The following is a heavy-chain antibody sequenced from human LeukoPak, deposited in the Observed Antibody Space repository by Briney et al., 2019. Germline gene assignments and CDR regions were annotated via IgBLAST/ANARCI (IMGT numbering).Heavy chain of an antibody. CDR3: ARHPGTGIAAAVDY. CDR1: GGSISSYY. CDR2: IYYSGST. Sequence: SETLSLTCTVSGGSISSYYWSWIRQPPGKGLEWIGYIYYSGSTNYNPSLKSRVTISVDTSKNQFSLKLSSVTAADTAVYYCARHPGTGIAAAVDYWGQGTLVTVSS. D-gene: IGHD6-13*01. V-gene: IGHV4-59*08. J-gene: IGHJ4*02.